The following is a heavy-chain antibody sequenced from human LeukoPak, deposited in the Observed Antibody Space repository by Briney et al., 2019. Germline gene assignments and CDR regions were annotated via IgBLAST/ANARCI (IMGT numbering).Heavy chain of an antibody. V-gene: IGHV1-2*06. J-gene: IGHJ6*04. CDR3: ARDFCGGDCYSRSTYMDV. CDR2: INPNSGGA. Sequence: ASVKVSCKASGYTFTGYYMHWVRQAPGQGLEWMGRINPNSGGANYAQKFQGRVTMTRATSISTAYMELSRLRSDDTAVYYCARDFCGGDCYSRSTYMDVWGKGTTATVSS. CDR1: GYTFTGYY. D-gene: IGHD2-21*02.